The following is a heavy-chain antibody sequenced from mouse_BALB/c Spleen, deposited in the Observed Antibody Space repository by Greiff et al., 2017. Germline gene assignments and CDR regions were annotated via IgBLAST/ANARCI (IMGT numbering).Heavy chain of an antibody. J-gene: IGHJ3*01. CDR3: ARGDYRFAY. Sequence: EVKLMESGGGLVQPGGSRKLSCAASGFTFSSFGMHWVRQAPEKGLEWVAYISSGSSTIYYADTVKGRFTISRDNPKNTLFLQMTSLRSEDTAMYYCARGDYRFAYWGQGTLVTVSA. CDR2: ISSGSSTI. V-gene: IGHV5-17*02. CDR1: GFTFSSFG. D-gene: IGHD2-12*01.